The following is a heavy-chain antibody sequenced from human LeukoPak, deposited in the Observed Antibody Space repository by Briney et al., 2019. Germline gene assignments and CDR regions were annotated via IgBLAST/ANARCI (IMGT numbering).Heavy chain of an antibody. D-gene: IGHD6-13*01. Sequence: GGSLRLSCAASGFTFSSYAMSWVRQAPGKGLEWVSGISGSGGVPYYADSVEGRFTISRDNSENTMYVQMNSLRAEDTAVYYCAKSGYGSNWYYFDYWGQGTLVTVSS. J-gene: IGHJ4*02. CDR2: ISGSGGVP. V-gene: IGHV3-23*01. CDR1: GFTFSSYA. CDR3: AKSGYGSNWYYFDY.